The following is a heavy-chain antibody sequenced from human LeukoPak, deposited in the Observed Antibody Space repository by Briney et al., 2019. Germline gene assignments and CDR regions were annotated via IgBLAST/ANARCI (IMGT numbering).Heavy chain of an antibody. CDR1: GYSFTSYW. Sequence: GESLRISCKGSGYSFTSYWISWVRQMPGKGLEWMGRIDPSDSYTNYSPSFQGHVTISADKSISTAYLQWSSLKASDTAMYYCARQVATIDYYYGMDVWGQGTTVTVSS. J-gene: IGHJ6*02. CDR3: ARQVATIDYYYGMDV. D-gene: IGHD5-12*01. V-gene: IGHV5-10-1*01. CDR2: IDPSDSYT.